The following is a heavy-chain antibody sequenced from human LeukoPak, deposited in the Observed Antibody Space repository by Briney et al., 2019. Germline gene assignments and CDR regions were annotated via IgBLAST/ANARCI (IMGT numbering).Heavy chain of an antibody. J-gene: IGHJ4*02. CDR1: GFTFSACH. CDR3: AKSDSPYSSSWYPWGY. D-gene: IGHD6-13*01. V-gene: IGHV3-48*01. CDR2: ISSDSGTL. Sequence: GGSLRLSCASSGFTFSACHMNWVRQAPGKGLEWISFISSDSGTLYYADSVKGRFTISRDNAANSLYLQMNSLRAEDTAVYYCAKSDSPYSSSWYPWGYWGQGTLVTVSS.